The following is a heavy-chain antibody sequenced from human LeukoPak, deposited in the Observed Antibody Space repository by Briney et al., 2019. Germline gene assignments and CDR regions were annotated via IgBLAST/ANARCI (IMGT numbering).Heavy chain of an antibody. Sequence: GGSLRLSCAASGLSISNSRMSWFRPAPGKGPEWVANIKQDGSEKYHVDSVKGRFTVSRDDANNLLYLQMNSLRVEDTAVYYCARLQWEPPDYWGQGTLVIVSS. J-gene: IGHJ4*02. CDR1: GLSISNSR. D-gene: IGHD1-26*01. CDR3: ARLQWEPPDY. V-gene: IGHV3-7*03. CDR2: IKQDGSEK.